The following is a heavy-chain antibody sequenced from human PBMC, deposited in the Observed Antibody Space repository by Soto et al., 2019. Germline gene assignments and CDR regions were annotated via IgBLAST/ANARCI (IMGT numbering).Heavy chain of an antibody. D-gene: IGHD3-16*02. CDR3: VRVSDYVWGSYRWDPQVDY. CDR2: ISSNGGST. CDR1: GFTFSSYA. J-gene: IGHJ4*02. Sequence: GGSLRLSCSASGFTFSSYAMHWVRQAPGKGLEYVSAISSNGGSTYYDDSVKGRFNISRDNSKNTLYLQMSRLRAEDTAVYYCVRVSDYVWGSYRWDPQVDYWGQGTLVTVSS. V-gene: IGHV3-64D*08.